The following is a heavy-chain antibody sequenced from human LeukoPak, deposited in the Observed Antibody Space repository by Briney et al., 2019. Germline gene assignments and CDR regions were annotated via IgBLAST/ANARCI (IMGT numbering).Heavy chain of an antibody. Sequence: QSGGSLRLSCAASGFTFSSYWMSWVRQAPGKGLEWVANIKQDGSEKYYVDSVKGRFTISRDNAKNSLYLQMNSLRAEDTAVYYCARDQDSSSWYVISDSYGMDVWGQGTTVTVSS. J-gene: IGHJ6*02. D-gene: IGHD6-13*01. V-gene: IGHV3-7*01. CDR2: IKQDGSEK. CDR1: GFTFSSYW. CDR3: ARDQDSSSWYVISDSYGMDV.